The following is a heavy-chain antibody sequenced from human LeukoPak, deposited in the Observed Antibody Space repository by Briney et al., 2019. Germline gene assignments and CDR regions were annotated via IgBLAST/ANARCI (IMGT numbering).Heavy chain of an antibody. CDR1: GGSISSTNW. J-gene: IGHJ4*02. V-gene: IGHV4-4*02. D-gene: IGHD6-13*01. CDR2: IYYTGTA. CDR3: ARVRGRSSWYY. Sequence: PSGTLSLTCAVSGGSISSTNWWSWIRQPPGKGLEWIGEIYYTGTANYNASLKSRVSMSVDKSKNQFSLKLSSVTAADTAVYYCARVRGRSSWYYWGQGTLVTVSS.